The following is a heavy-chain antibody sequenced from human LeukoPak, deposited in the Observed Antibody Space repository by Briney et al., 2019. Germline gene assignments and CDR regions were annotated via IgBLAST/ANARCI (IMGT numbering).Heavy chain of an antibody. J-gene: IGHJ6*03. D-gene: IGHD3-10*01. CDR3: ARARITMVRGTNYMDV. CDR1: GGTFSSYA. V-gene: IGHV1-69*05. CDR2: IIPIFGTA. Sequence: ASVKVPCKASGGTFSSYAISWVRQAPGQGLEWMGGIIPIFGTANYAQKFQGRVTITTDESTSTAYMELSSLRSEDTAVYYCARARITMVRGTNYMDVWGKGTTVTVSS.